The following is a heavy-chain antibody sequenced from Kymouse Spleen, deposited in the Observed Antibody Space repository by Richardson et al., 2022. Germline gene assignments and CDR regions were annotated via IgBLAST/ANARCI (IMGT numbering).Heavy chain of an antibody. D-gene: IGHD1-1*01,IGHD7-27*02. Sequence: QVQLVESGGGVVQPGRSLRLSCAASGFTFSSYGMHWVRQAPGKGLEWVAVISYDGSNKYYADSVKGRFTISRDNSKNTLYLQMNSLRAEDTAVYYCAKAPTGHFDYWGQGTLVTVSS. CDR1: GFTFSSYG. CDR2: ISYDGSNK. V-gene: IGHV3-30*18. J-gene: IGHJ4*02. CDR3: AKAPTGHFDY.